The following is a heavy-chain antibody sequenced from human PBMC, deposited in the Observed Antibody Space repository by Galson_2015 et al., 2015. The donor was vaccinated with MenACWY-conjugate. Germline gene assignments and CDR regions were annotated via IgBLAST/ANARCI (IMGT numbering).Heavy chain of an antibody. V-gene: IGHV1-69*06. Sequence: SVKAGCKASGGTVSNYGLTWVRQAPGQGVEWMGEIIPVAGSTNYAQKFQGGVPLTADKSTSTGELELSSLTSEDTATYYCATCYYDSSGINWFDSWGQGTLVIVSS. CDR3: ATCYYDSSGINWFDS. J-gene: IGHJ5*01. CDR2: IIPVAGST. CDR1: GGTVSNYG. D-gene: IGHD3-22*01.